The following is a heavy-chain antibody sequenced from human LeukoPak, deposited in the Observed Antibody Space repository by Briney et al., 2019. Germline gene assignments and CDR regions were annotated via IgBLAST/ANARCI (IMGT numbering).Heavy chain of an antibody. CDR3: ARHRQYDADVFDL. CDR2: MFYSGST. V-gene: IGHV4-59*08. J-gene: IGHJ3*01. D-gene: IGHD2/OR15-2a*01. Sequence: PSEPLSLTCTVSTDSFSSSYWSWIRQPPGKRVVWIGYMFYSGSTKYNPSLKSRVTISVDTSKNQFSLRLTSVTAADTAVYYCARHRQYDADVFDLWGQGTMVIVSS. CDR1: TDSFSSSY.